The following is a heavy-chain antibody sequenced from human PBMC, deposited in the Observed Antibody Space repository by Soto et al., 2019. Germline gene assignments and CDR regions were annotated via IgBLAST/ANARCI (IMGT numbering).Heavy chain of an antibody. V-gene: IGHV4-30-4*01. CDR1: GGSISSGDYY. CDR2: IYYSGST. D-gene: IGHD2-15*01. CDR3: AGTYCSGGRCYSVQWDYYFDY. J-gene: IGHJ4*02. Sequence: QVQLQESGPGLVKPSQTLSLTCTVSGGSISSGDYYWSWIRQPPGKGLEWIGYIYYSGSTYYNPSLKSPVTISVDTSKNQVSLKLSSVTAADTAVYYCAGTYCSGGRCYSVQWDYYFDYWGQGTLVTVSS.